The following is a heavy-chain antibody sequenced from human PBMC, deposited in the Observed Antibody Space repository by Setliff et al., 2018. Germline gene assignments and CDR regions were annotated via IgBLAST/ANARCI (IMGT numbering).Heavy chain of an antibody. Sequence: ASVKVSCKASGYTFTRYGISWVRQAPGQGLEWMGWISAYNGNTNYAQKLQGRVTMTTDTSTSTAYMELRSLRSDDPAVYYCARVNPTMITFGGVIVIWFDPWGQGTLVTVSS. CDR3: ARVNPTMITFGGVIVIWFDP. D-gene: IGHD3-16*02. J-gene: IGHJ5*02. CDR2: ISAYNGNT. CDR1: GYTFTRYG. V-gene: IGHV1-18*01.